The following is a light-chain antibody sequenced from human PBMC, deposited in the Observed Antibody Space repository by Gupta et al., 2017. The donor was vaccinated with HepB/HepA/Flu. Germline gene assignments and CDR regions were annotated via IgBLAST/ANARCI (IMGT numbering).Light chain of an antibody. CDR1: QSVRSNY. V-gene: IGKV3-20*01. CDR2: GAS. CDR3: QQYGTSPRT. Sequence: EIVLTQSPGTLSLSPGERATLSCRASQSVRSNYLGWYQQKPGQAPRLLMYGASSRATGIPDRFSGSGSGTDFTLTISRLEPEDFAVYYCQQYGTSPRTFGQGTKLEIK. J-gene: IGKJ2*01.